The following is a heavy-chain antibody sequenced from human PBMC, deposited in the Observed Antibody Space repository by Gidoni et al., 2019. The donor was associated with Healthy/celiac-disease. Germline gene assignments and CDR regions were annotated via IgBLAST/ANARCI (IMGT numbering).Heavy chain of an antibody. CDR2: ISGSGGST. Sequence: EVQLLESGGGLVQPGGSLRLSCAASGFTFSSYAMSWVRQAPGKGMEWVSAISGSGGSTYYADSVKGRFTISRDNSKNTLYLQMNSLRAEDTAVYYCAKTDITMIVVVITPGPFDIWGQGTMVTVSS. CDR1: GFTFSSYA. CDR3: AKTDITMIVVVITPGPFDI. V-gene: IGHV3-23*01. J-gene: IGHJ3*02. D-gene: IGHD3-22*01.